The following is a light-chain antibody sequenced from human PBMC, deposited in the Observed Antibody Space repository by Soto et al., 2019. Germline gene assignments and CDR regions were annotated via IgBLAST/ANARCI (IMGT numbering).Light chain of an antibody. V-gene: IGLV1-51*01. CDR1: SSNIGRNS. Sequence: QSVLTQPPSVSAAPEQKVIVSCSGSSSNIGRNSVSWYQQLPGTAPKVIIYENNKRPSGIPDRFSGSKSGTSATLGITGLQTGDEADYYCGTWDRSLITSYVFGTGTKVTVL. CDR2: ENN. J-gene: IGLJ1*01. CDR3: GTWDRSLITSYV.